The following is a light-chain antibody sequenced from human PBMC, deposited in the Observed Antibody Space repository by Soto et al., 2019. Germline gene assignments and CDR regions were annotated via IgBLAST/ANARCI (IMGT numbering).Light chain of an antibody. Sequence: IVLTQAPGTLSLSPGEGATLSCRASHSVSNSYLAWSQQKPGQAPRLLIYDASSRASGIPDRFSGSASWTDFTVTILTLEHEEWGGYYCPQYRSSPLTSGGGNQVEIK. CDR1: HSVSNSY. CDR3: PQYRSSPLT. V-gene: IGKV3-20*01. J-gene: IGKJ4*01. CDR2: DAS.